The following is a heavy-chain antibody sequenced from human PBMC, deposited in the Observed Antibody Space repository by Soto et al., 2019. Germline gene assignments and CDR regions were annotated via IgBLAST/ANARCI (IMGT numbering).Heavy chain of an antibody. CDR3: AKEPHYQLRPTFNWFDP. CDR2: ISGSGGST. CDR1: GFTFSSYA. Sequence: GGSLRLSCAASGFTFSSYAMSWVRQAPGKGLEWVSAISGSGGSTYYADSVKGRFTISRDNSKNTLYLQMNSLRAEDTAVYYCAKEPHYQLRPTFNWFDPWGQGTLVTVSS. D-gene: IGHD2-2*01. V-gene: IGHV3-23*01. J-gene: IGHJ5*02.